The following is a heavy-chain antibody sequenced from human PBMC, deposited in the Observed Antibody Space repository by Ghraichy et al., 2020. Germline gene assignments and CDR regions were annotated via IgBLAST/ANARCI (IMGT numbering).Heavy chain of an antibody. V-gene: IGHV4-39*07. Sequence: SETLSLTCTVSGGSISSHSYYWGWIRQPPGKGLEWIGNLYHTGNTYYNPSLKSRITISVDTSKNQFSLKMSSVTAADTAGYYCARDVGGNSDYWGQGTRVTVSS. D-gene: IGHD4-23*01. CDR2: LYHTGNT. J-gene: IGHJ4*02. CDR1: GGSISSHSYY. CDR3: ARDVGGNSDY.